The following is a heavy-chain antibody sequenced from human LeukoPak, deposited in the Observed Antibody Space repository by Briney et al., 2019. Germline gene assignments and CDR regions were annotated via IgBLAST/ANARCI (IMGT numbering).Heavy chain of an antibody. CDR1: GGSLSGYY. CDR3: ARLIVPPTRPIDY. Sequence: PSETLSLTCAVYGGSLSGYYWTWTRQPPGKGLEWIGEIIHSGSTNYNPSLKSRVTISIDTSKNRFSLNLGSVTAADTAVYYCARLIVPPTRPIDYWGQGTLVTVSS. J-gene: IGHJ4*02. D-gene: IGHD2/OR15-2a*01. V-gene: IGHV4-34*12. CDR2: IIHSGST.